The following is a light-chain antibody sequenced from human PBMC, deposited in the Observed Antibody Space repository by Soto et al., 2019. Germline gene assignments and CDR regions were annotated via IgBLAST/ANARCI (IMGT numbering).Light chain of an antibody. CDR2: LGS. CDR1: QSLLHSNGYNY. CDR3: KQPLLTRYT. J-gene: IGKJ2*01. Sequence: DIVMTQSPLSLPVTPGEPASISCRSSQSLLHSNGYNYLDWYLQKPGQSPQLLIYLGSNRSYGAPDTVTGRGRATEFSAKISRVGAEDLAVLFCKQPLLTRYT. V-gene: IGKV2-28*01.